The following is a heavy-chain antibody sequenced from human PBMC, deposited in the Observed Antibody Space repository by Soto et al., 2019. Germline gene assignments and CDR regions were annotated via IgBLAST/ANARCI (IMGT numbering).Heavy chain of an antibody. CDR3: VHTHVGVAAAGEFDY. Sequence: QITLKESGPTLVNPTQTLTLTCTFSGFSLSTNGVGVGWIRQPPGKALEWLALIYWDDDKRYNTSLKSRLTITRDTSKDQVVLTLTDMDPVDTATFYCVHTHVGVAAAGEFDYWGQGILVTVSS. CDR1: GFSLSTNGVG. J-gene: IGHJ4*02. V-gene: IGHV2-5*02. CDR2: IYWDDDK. D-gene: IGHD6-13*01.